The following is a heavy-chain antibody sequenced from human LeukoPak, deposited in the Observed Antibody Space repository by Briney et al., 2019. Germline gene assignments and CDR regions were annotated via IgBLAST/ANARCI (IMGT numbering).Heavy chain of an antibody. CDR3: ATPRRHFRAFDI. J-gene: IGHJ3*02. D-gene: IGHD3-3*02. CDR1: GGTFSSYA. V-gene: IGHV1-69*01. Sequence: SVKVSCKASGGTFSSYAISWVRPAPGRGLEWMGGIIPIFGTANYAQKFQGRVTITADESTSTAYMELSSLRSEDTAVYYCATPRRHFRAFDIWGQGTMVTVSS. CDR2: IIPIFGTA.